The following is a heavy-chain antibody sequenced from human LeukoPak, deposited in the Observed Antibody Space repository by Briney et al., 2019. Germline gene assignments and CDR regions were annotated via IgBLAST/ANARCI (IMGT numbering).Heavy chain of an antibody. Sequence: SETLSLTCTVSGGSISGYYWSWIRQPPGKGLEWIGEIYYGGGTKYIPSLKSRVTMSVDTSKNQFSLRLTSVTAADTAIYYCVRSSENYFGPWGQGTLVTVSS. CDR3: VRSSENYFGP. V-gene: IGHV4-59*01. CDR1: GGSISGYY. J-gene: IGHJ5*02. D-gene: IGHD3-10*01. CDR2: IYYGGGT.